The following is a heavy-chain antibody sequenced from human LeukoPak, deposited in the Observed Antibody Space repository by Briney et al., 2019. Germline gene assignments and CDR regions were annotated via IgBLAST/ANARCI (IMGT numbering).Heavy chain of an antibody. Sequence: GGSLRLSCAASGFTFSSYSMNWVRQAPGKGLEWVSSISSSSSYMYYADSVKGRFTISRDNAKNSLYLQMNSLRAEDTAVYYCARDRSGSYFYYYYMDVWGKGTTVTVSS. CDR3: ARDRSGSYFYYYYMDV. V-gene: IGHV3-21*01. D-gene: IGHD1-26*01. CDR1: GFTFSSYS. CDR2: ISSSSSYM. J-gene: IGHJ6*03.